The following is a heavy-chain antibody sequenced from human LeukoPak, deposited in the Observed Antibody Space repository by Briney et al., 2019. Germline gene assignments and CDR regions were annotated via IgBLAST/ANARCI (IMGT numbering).Heavy chain of an antibody. CDR1: GFTFSTYS. V-gene: IGHV3-21*01. J-gene: IGHJ4*02. Sequence: PGGSLRLSCAASGFTFSTYSMNWVRQAPGKGLEWVSSISGSSIYIYYADSVKGRFTISRDNAKNSLYLQLNRLRAEDTAVYYCARDPPYYDGSGYYYDYWGQGTLVTVSS. CDR2: ISGSSIYI. D-gene: IGHD3-22*01. CDR3: ARDPPYYDGSGYYYDY.